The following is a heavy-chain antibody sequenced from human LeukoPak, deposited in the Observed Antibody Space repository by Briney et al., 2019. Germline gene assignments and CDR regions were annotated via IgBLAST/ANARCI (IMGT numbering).Heavy chain of an antibody. CDR2: IYPGDSET. Sequence: GESLRISCKGSGYRFTNYWIGWVRQMPGKGLEWMGIIYPGDSETRYSPSFQGQVTISADKSISTAYLQWSSLKASDTAMYYCARHGLSGSSLPFDYWGQGTLVTVSS. CDR1: GYRFTNYW. CDR3: ARHGLSGSSLPFDY. D-gene: IGHD1-26*01. J-gene: IGHJ4*02. V-gene: IGHV5-51*01.